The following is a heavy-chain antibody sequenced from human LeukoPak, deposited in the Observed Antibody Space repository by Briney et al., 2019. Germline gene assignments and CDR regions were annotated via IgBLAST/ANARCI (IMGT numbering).Heavy chain of an antibody. CDR2: ISGSGGST. V-gene: IGHV3-23*01. Sequence: GGSLRLSCAASGFTFSSYGMHWVRQAPGKGLEWVSAISGSGGSTYYADSVKGRFTISRDNSKNTLYLQMNSLRAEDTAVYYCARFYDTGWYGHFDYWGQGALVAVSS. CDR1: GFTFSSYG. CDR3: ARFYDTGWYGHFDY. D-gene: IGHD6-19*01. J-gene: IGHJ4*02.